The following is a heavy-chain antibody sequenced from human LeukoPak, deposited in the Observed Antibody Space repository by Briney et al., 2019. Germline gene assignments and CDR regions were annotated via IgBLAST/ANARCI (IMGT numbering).Heavy chain of an antibody. CDR3: ARGVAGDYYDSSGYYLALYY. D-gene: IGHD3-22*01. CDR1: GYTFTSYD. Sequence: GASVKVSCKASGYTFTSYDINWVRQAPGQGLEWMGWMNPNSGNTGYAQKFQGRVTMTRNTSISTAYMELSSLRSEDTAVYYCARGVAGDYYDSSGYYLALYYWGQGTLVTVSS. V-gene: IGHV1-8*01. J-gene: IGHJ4*02. CDR2: MNPNSGNT.